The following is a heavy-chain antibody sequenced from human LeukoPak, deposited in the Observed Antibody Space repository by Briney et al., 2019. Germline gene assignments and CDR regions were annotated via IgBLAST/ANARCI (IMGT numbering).Heavy chain of an antibody. Sequence: GGSLRLSCAASGFTFSSYAMSWVRQAPGKGLEWVSGISGSGGSTYYADSVKGRFTISRDNAKNSLYLQMNSLRAEDTAVYYCARDRTFGGVIANGIDYWGQGTLVTVSS. V-gene: IGHV3-23*01. J-gene: IGHJ4*02. D-gene: IGHD3-16*02. CDR2: ISGSGGST. CDR3: ARDRTFGGVIANGIDY. CDR1: GFTFSSYA.